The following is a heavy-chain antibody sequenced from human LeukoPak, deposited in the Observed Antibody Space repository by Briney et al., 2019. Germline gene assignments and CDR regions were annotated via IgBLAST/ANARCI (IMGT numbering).Heavy chain of an antibody. Sequence: ASAKVSCKASGYTFTGYYMHWVRQAPGQGLEWMGWINPNSGGTNYAQKFQGRVTMTRDTSISTAHMELSRLRSDDTAVYYCAREGAGIVVVPAATPYYYYYGMDVWGQGTTVTVSS. V-gene: IGHV1-2*02. D-gene: IGHD2-2*01. CDR2: INPNSGGT. CDR3: AREGAGIVVVPAATPYYYYYGMDV. J-gene: IGHJ6*02. CDR1: GYTFTGYY.